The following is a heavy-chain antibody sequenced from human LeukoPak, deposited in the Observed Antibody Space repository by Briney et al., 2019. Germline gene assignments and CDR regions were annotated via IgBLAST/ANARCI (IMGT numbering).Heavy chain of an antibody. J-gene: IGHJ4*02. V-gene: IGHV1-69-2*01. CDR2: VDPEDGET. Sequence: ASVKISCKVSGYTFTDYYMHWLQQAPGKGLEWMGLVDPEDGETIYAEKFQGRVTITADTSTDTAYMELSSLRSEDTAVYYCATGNSGYSGYDTNLYFDYWGQGTLVTVSS. D-gene: IGHD5-12*01. CDR1: GYTFTDYY. CDR3: ATGNSGYSGYDTNLYFDY.